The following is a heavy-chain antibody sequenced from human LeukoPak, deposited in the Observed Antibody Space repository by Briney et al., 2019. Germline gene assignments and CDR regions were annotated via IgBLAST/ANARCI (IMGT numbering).Heavy chain of an antibody. CDR1: GGSISSSSYY. CDR3: ARRRYYDSSGYWYYFDY. Sequence: SETLSLTCTVSGGSISSSSYYWGWIRQPPGKGLEWIGSIYYSGSTYYNPSLKSRVTISVDTSKNQFSLKLSSVTAADTAVYYCARRRYYDSSGYWYYFDYWGQGTLVPVSS. J-gene: IGHJ4*02. D-gene: IGHD3-22*01. V-gene: IGHV4-39*07. CDR2: IYYSGST.